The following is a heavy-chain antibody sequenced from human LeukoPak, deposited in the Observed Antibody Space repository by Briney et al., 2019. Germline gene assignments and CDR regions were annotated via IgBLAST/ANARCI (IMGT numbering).Heavy chain of an antibody. CDR3: ARGYYAGDYMDV. CDR2: IYYSGST. Sequence: SETLSLTCTVSGGSISSYYWSRIRQPPGKGLEWIGYIYYSGSTNYNPSLKSRVTISVDTSKNQFSLKLSSVTAADTAVYYCARGYYAGDYMDVWGKGTTVTVSS. J-gene: IGHJ6*03. V-gene: IGHV4-59*01. CDR1: GGSISSYY. D-gene: IGHD2/OR15-2a*01.